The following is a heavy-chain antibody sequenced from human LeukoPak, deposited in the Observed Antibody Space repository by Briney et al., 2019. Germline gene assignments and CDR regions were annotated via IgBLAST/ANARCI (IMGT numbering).Heavy chain of an antibody. CDR3: ARDPPSGSHDAFDI. Sequence: GGSLRLSCAASGFTFSSYWMNWVRQAPGKGLEWVSSISSSSSYIYYADSVKGRFTISRDNAKNSLYLQMNSLRAEDTAVYYCARDPPSGSHDAFDIWGQGTMVTVSS. J-gene: IGHJ3*02. CDR2: ISSSSSYI. D-gene: IGHD1-26*01. V-gene: IGHV3-21*01. CDR1: GFTFSSYW.